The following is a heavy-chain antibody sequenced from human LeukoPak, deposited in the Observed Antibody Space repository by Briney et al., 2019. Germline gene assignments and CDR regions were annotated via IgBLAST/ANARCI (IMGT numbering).Heavy chain of an antibody. CDR2: ISANSGNT. V-gene: IGHV1-18*01. Sequence: ASVKVSCKPSGYSFTRNGISWVRQAPGQGLEWMAWISANSGNTNYAQNFQDRVTLTTDTSTSTAYMELRSLRSDDTAVYYCARGVNYAFDYWGQGTLVTVSS. CDR3: ARGVNYAFDY. CDR1: GYSFTRNG. D-gene: IGHD3-16*01. J-gene: IGHJ4*02.